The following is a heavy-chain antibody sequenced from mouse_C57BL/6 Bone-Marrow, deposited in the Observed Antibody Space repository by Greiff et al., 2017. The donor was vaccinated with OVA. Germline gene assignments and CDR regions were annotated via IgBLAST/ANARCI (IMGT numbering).Heavy chain of an antibody. D-gene: IGHD1-1*01. CDR1: GYSFTGYY. V-gene: IGHV1-42*01. Sequence: VQLQQSGPELVKPGASVKISCKASGYSFTGYYLNWVKQSPEKSLEWIGEINPSTGGTTYNQKLKAKATLTVDKSSSTAYMQLKSLTSEDSAVYYCARSAVVANPDWYFDVWGTGTTVTVSS. CDR3: ARSAVVANPDWYFDV. CDR2: INPSTGGT. J-gene: IGHJ1*03.